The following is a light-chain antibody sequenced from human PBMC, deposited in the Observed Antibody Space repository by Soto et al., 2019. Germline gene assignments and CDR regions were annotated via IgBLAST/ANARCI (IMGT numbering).Light chain of an antibody. CDR1: SSDVGTYNL. CDR2: DVT. CDR3: CSYTSSSTYV. J-gene: IGLJ1*01. V-gene: IGLV2-11*01. Sequence: QSALTQPRSVSGSPGQSVTISCTGTSSDVGTYNLVSWYQHHPGKAPKLMIYDVTKRPSGVPDRFSASKSGNTASLTTSGLQAEDEADYYCCSYTSSSTYVFGTGTKLTVL.